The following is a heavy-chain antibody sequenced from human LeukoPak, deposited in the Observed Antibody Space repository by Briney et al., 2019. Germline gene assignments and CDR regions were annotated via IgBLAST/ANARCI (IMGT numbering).Heavy chain of an antibody. CDR3: ARGGAPHDYGGWFDP. J-gene: IGHJ5*02. D-gene: IGHD4-23*01. Sequence: SGTLSLTCAVSGASISNTDWWSWVRQPPGNGLEWIGEIYHSGTTNYNPSLKSRVTISVDKSKNQFSLKLSSVTAADTAVYYCARGGAPHDYGGWFDPWGQGTLVTVSS. CDR2: IYHSGTT. CDR1: GASISNTDW. V-gene: IGHV4-4*02.